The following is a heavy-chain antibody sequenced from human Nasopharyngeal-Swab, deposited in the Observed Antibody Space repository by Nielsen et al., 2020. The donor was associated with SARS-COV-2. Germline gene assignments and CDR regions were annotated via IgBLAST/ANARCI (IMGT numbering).Heavy chain of an antibody. Sequence: GESLKVSCKGSGSSLTSYWISWVRQMPGKGLEWMGRIDPSDSYTNYSPSFQGHVTISADKSISTAYLQWSSLKASDTAMYYCASSSTTKADINYGDYFGSPQYYYGMDVWGQGTTVTVSS. CDR2: IDPSDSYT. J-gene: IGHJ6*02. V-gene: IGHV5-10-1*01. CDR1: GSSLTSYW. D-gene: IGHD4-17*01. CDR3: ASSSTTKADINYGDYFGSPQYYYGMDV.